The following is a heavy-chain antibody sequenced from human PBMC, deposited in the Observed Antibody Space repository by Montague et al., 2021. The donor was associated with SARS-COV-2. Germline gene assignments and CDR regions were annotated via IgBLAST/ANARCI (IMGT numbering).Heavy chain of an antibody. CDR2: VLYNKGA. CDR1: GVSITDYS. V-gene: IGHV4-59*08. J-gene: IGHJ4*02. D-gene: IGHD3-16*01. CDR3: VRHPHYDGLNRPPDF. Sequence: SETLSLTCNVSGVSITDYSWSWIRQRPGKGLEWVGNVLYNKGANFNPSLKSRVPISVSTSKYQISLRLTSVTAADAALYDCVRHPHYDGLNRPPDFWDQGTLVTVSS.